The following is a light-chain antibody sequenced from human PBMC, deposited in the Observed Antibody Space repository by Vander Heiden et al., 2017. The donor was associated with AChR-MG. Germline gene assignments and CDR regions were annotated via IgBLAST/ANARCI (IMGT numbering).Light chain of an antibody. CDR3: CSYAGSYTVV. Sequence: QSALTQPRSVSGSPGQSVTISCTGTSSDVGGYNLVSWYQQHPGRAPNLMIYDVSKRPSGVPDRFSGSKSGNTASLTISGLQTEDEADYYCCSYAGSYTVVFGGGTKLTV. V-gene: IGLV2-11*01. J-gene: IGLJ2*01. CDR2: DVS. CDR1: SSDVGGYNL.